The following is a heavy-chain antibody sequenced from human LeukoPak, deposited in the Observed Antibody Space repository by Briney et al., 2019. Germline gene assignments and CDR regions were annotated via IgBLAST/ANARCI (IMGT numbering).Heavy chain of an antibody. CDR1: GFTFSSYA. D-gene: IGHD6-19*01. V-gene: IGHV3-23*01. CDR2: ISGSGGST. CDR3: AKTTIGYSSGRYPGWPVDY. Sequence: PGGSLRLSCAASGFTFSSYAMSWVRQAPGKGLEWVLAISGSGGSTYYADSVKGRFTISRDNSKNTVYLQMNSLRAEDTAVYYCAKTTIGYSSGRYPGWPVDYWGQGTLVTVSS. J-gene: IGHJ4*02.